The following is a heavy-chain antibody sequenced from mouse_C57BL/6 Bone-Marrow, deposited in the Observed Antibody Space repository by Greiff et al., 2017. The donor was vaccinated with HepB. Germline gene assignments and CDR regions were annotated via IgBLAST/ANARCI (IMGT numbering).Heavy chain of an antibody. D-gene: IGHD2-3*01. CDR1: GFSFNTYA. CDR3: VRHAYDPDYFDY. J-gene: IGHJ2*01. CDR2: IRSKSNNYAT. V-gene: IGHV10-1*01. Sequence: EVKLEESGGGLVQPKGSLKLSCAASGFSFNTYAMNWVRQAPGKGLEWVARIRSKSNNYATYYADSVKDRFTISRDDSESMLYLQMNNLKTEDTAMYYCVRHAYDPDYFDYWGQGTTLTVSS.